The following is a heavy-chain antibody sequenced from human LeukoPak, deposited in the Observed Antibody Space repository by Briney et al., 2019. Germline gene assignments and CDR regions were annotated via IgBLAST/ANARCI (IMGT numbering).Heavy chain of an antibody. CDR2: INPNSGGT. D-gene: IGHD2-21*02. CDR1: GYTSTGYY. Sequence: ASVKVSCKASGYTSTGYYMHWVRQAPGQGLEWMGWINPNSGGTNYAQKFQGRVAMTRDTSISTAYMEVRRLRSDDTAVYYCARGDPVMTATSYDRWGQGTPVTVSS. CDR3: ARGDPVMTATSYDR. J-gene: IGHJ4*02. V-gene: IGHV1-2*02.